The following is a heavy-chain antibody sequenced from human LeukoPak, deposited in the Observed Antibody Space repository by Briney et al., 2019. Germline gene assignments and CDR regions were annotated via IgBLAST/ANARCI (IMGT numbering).Heavy chain of an antibody. CDR2: ISAYNGDT. Sequence: ASVKVSFKASGYTFTSFGISWGRQAPGQGLEWMGWISAYNGDTNYAQKLQGRVTMTTDTSTSTAYMELRSLRSDDTAVYYCARGAGDLKDGYKNYFDHWGQGTLVTVSS. D-gene: IGHD5-24*01. CDR3: ARGAGDLKDGYKNYFDH. J-gene: IGHJ4*02. CDR1: GYTFTSFG. V-gene: IGHV1-18*01.